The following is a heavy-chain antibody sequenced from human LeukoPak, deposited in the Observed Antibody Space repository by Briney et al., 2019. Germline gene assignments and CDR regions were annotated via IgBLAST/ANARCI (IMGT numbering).Heavy chain of an antibody. V-gene: IGHV4-34*01. D-gene: IGHD3-10*01. CDR2: INHSGST. J-gene: IGHJ6*04. Sequence: PSETLSLTCAVYGGSFSGYYLSWIRQPPGKGLEWIGEINHSGSTNYNPSLKSRVTISVDTSKNQFSLKLSSVTAADTAVYYCARGWGYGSGSYSFGYYYGMDVWGKGTTVTVSS. CDR1: GGSFSGYY. CDR3: ARGWGYGSGSYSFGYYYGMDV.